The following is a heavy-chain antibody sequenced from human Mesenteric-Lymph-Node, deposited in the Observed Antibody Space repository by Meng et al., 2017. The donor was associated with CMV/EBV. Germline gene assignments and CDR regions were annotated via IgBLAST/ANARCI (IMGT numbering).Heavy chain of an antibody. CDR3: ARSPGLDCSSTSCYRFDP. D-gene: IGHD2-2*02. CDR2: IIPIFGTA. J-gene: IGHJ5*02. Sequence: SVKVSCKASGGTFSSYAISWVRQAPGQGLEWMGGIIPIFGTANYAQKFQGRVTITTDESTSTAYMELSSLRSEDTAVYYCARSPGLDCSSTSCYRFDPWGQGTLVTVSS. V-gene: IGHV1-69*05. CDR1: GGTFSSYA.